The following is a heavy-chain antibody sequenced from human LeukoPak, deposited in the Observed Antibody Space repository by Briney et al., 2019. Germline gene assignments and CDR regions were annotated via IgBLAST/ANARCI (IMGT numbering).Heavy chain of an antibody. CDR1: GYTFTGYY. V-gene: IGHV1-2*02. CDR2: INTNSGGT. Sequence: GASVKVSCKASGYTFTGYYMHWVRQAPGQGLEWMGWINTNSGGTNYAQKFQGRVTMTRDTSISTGYMELSRLRSDDTAVYYCAREGSSSWYDLGRTTNWFDPWGQGTLVTVSS. CDR3: AREGSSSWYDLGRTTNWFDP. D-gene: IGHD6-13*01. J-gene: IGHJ5*02.